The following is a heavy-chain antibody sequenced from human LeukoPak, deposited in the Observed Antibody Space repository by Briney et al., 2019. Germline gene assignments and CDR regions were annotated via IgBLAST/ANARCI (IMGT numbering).Heavy chain of an antibody. D-gene: IGHD3-16*02. CDR2: VHSSGIT. J-gene: IGHJ4*02. CDR3: TRVVVHGHSDF. CDR1: GDSISSYY. Sequence: PSETLSLTCSVSGDSISSYYWSWIRQPPGKGLEWIGYVHSSGITKYNPSLKSRVTISLDTPKNQFSLRMNSVTAADTAVYYCTRVVVHGHSDFWGQGTLVTVSS. V-gene: IGHV4-59*08.